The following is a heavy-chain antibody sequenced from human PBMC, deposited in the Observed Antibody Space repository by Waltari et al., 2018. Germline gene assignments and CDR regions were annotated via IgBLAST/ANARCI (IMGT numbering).Heavy chain of an antibody. CDR3: AGSLSVSSSRPFDS. J-gene: IGHJ4*02. V-gene: IGHV1-69*04. CDR1: AGTFISHA. Sequence: QVPLVQSGTEVKKPGSSVKVSCQPSAGTFISHAFSWVRQAPGQGLEWMGRIIPLLGKSEYTQKFQDKVTITADKSPTTVYLEMTRLTSEDTAVYFCAGSLSVSSSRPFDSWGPGTLVIVSS. D-gene: IGHD6-6*01. CDR2: IIPLLGKS.